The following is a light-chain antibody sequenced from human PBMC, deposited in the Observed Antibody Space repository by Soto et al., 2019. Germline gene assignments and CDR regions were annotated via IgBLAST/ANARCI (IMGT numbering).Light chain of an antibody. J-gene: IGKJ5*01. Sequence: IQMTQSPSPLSASVGDRVTITCQASQGVSNYLNWYQQKPGKAPKLLIYSTSTLHGGVPSRFSGSGSGTQFTLTISTLQPEDFATYYCQHNYRTPVTFGQGTRLEIK. CDR3: QHNYRTPVT. CDR1: QGVSNY. V-gene: IGKV1-39*01. CDR2: STS.